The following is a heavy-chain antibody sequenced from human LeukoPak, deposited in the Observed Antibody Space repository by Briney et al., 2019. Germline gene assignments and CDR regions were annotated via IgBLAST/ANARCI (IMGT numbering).Heavy chain of an antibody. CDR1: GYSFTSYW. CDR2: IYPGDSDT. CDR3: ARTSYYYDSSGYGAFDAFDI. J-gene: IGHJ3*02. V-gene: IGHV5-51*01. D-gene: IGHD3-22*01. Sequence: GESLKISCKGSGYSFTSYWIGWVRQLPGKGLGWMGIIYPGDSDTRYSPSFQGQVTISADKSISTAYLQWSSLKASDTAMYYCARTSYYYDSSGYGAFDAFDIWGQGTMVTVSS.